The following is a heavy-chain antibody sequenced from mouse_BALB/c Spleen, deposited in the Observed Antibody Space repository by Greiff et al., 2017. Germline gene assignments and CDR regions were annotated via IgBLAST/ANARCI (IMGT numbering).Heavy chain of an antibody. D-gene: IGHD1-1*01. CDR3: ARGALHYYGSSPYYFDY. CDR2: ISSGGST. CDR1: GFTFSSYA. Sequence: EVMLVESGGGLVKPGGSLKLSCAASGFTFSSYAMSWVRQTPEKRLEWVASISSGGSTYYPDSVKGRFTISRDNARNILYLQMSSLRSEDTAMYYCARGALHYYGSSPYYFDYWGQGTTLTVSS. J-gene: IGHJ2*01. V-gene: IGHV5-6-5*01.